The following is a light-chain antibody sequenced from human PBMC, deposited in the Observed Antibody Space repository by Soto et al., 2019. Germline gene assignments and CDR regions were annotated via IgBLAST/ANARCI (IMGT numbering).Light chain of an antibody. J-gene: IGKJ5*01. CDR3: QQRSDWPAIT. CDR1: QSVSSY. V-gene: IGKV3-11*01. CDR2: DAS. Sequence: EIVLTQSPATLSLSPGERATLSCRASQSVSSYLAWYEQKPGQAPRLLIYDASNRATDIPARFSGSGSGTDFTLTIRSLEPEDVAVYYCQQRSDWPAITFGQGTRLEIK.